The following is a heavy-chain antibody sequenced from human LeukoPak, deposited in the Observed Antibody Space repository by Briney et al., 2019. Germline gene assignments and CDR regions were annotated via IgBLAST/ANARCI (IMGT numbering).Heavy chain of an antibody. CDR3: ARDPPGRYFDS. J-gene: IGHJ4*02. V-gene: IGHV4-30-4*01. D-gene: IGHD3-9*01. CDR2: IYYSGST. Sequence: SETLSLTCTVSGGSISSGDYYWSWIRQPPGKGLEWIGYIYYSGSTSYNPSLKSRITISVDTSKNQFSLKLSSVTAADTAVYYCARDPPGRYFDSWGQGTLVTVSS. CDR1: GGSISSGDYY.